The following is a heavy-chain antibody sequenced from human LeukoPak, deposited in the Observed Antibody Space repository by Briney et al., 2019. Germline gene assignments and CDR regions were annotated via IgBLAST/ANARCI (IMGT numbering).Heavy chain of an antibody. CDR2: VRRSGVDT. J-gene: IGHJ4*02. D-gene: IGHD1-1*01. CDR3: VKHSGGVYGNSDS. Sequence: GGSLTLSCVASGFTFSSYAVSWFRQAPGKWLEWVSTVRRSGVDTYYADSVRSRFTISKDSSKTTLQMNSLRAEDTAIYYCVKHSGGVYGNSDSWGQGILVTVSS. CDR1: GFTFSSYA. V-gene: IGHV3-23*01.